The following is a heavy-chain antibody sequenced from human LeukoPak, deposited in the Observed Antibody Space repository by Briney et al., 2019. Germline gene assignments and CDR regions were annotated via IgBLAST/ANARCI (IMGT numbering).Heavy chain of an antibody. D-gene: IGHD3-10*01. CDR2: SLGNNGRS. Sequence: GGSLRLSCEASGFTFRTYAMSWVRQAPGKGLEWVAGSLGNNGRSYYADSVKGRFTISRDNSKNTLYLQMNSLRAEDTAVYYCAKDRGFVGGITMVRGVIITNWFDPWGQGTLVTVSS. CDR1: GFTFRTYA. J-gene: IGHJ5*02. CDR3: AKDRGFVGGITMVRGVIITNWFDP. V-gene: IGHV3-23*01.